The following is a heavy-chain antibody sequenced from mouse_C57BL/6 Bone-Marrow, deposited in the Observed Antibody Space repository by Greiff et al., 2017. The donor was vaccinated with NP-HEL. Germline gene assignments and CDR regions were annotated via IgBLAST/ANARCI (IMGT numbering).Heavy chain of an antibody. CDR3: ARRGYGSRWAMDY. V-gene: IGHV1-64*01. J-gene: IGHJ4*01. CDR2: IHPNSGST. D-gene: IGHD1-1*01. Sequence: QVQLQQPGAELVKPGASVKLSCKASGYTFTSYWMHWVKQRPGQGLEWIGMIHPNSGSTNYNEKFKSKATLTVDKSSSTAYMQLSSLTSEDSAVYYCARRGYGSRWAMDYWGQGTSVTVSS. CDR1: GYTFTSYW.